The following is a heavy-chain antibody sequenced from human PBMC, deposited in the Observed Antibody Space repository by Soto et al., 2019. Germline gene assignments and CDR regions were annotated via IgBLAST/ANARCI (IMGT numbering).Heavy chain of an antibody. CDR2: IYYTGTS. V-gene: IGHV4-59*01. CDR1: GFSISSYY. D-gene: IGHD2-2*01. CDR3: ARQYCSSTRCYPYFDY. Sequence: SETLSLTCTVSGFSISSYYWSWIRQPPGKDLEWIGYIYYTGTSNYNPSLKSRVTISVDTSKNQFSLKLSSVTAADTAVYYCARQYCSSTRCYPYFDYWGQGTLVTVSS. J-gene: IGHJ4*02.